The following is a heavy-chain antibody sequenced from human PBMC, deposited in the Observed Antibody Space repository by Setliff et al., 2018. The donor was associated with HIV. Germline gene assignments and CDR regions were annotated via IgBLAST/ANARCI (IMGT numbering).Heavy chain of an antibody. CDR3: ARQPLYNDYDWRSYYFDY. Sequence: KPSETLSLTCTVSVGSVSSGNHYWSWIRQPAGKGLEWIGRIYTSGSTYYSPSLNSRFTISVDTSKNQFSLKLRSVTAADTAVYYCARQPLYNDYDWRSYYFDYWGQGSLVTVSS. V-gene: IGHV4-61*02. CDR2: IYTSGST. J-gene: IGHJ4*02. D-gene: IGHD5-12*01. CDR1: VGSVSSGNHY.